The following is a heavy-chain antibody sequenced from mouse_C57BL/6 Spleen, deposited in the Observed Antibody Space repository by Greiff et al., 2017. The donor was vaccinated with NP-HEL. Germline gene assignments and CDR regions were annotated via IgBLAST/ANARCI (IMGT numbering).Heavy chain of an antibody. J-gene: IGHJ3*01. CDR3: AREGYDYAWFAY. D-gene: IGHD2-4*01. CDR1: GYTFTSYW. Sequence: QVQLQQPGAELVKPGASVKLSCKASGYTFTSYWMQWVKQRLGQGLEWIGEIDPSDSYTNYNQKFKGKATLTVDTSSSTAYMQLSSLTSEDSAVYYCAREGYDYAWFAYWGQGTLVTVSA. V-gene: IGHV1-50*01. CDR2: IDPSDSYT.